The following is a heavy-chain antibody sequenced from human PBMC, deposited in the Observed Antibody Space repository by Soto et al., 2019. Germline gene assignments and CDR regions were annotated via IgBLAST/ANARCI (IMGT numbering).Heavy chain of an antibody. CDR3: ARDKGTTCLDT. J-gene: IGHJ5*02. CDR1: GLPFSASG. Sequence: GGSLRFSCAASGLPFSASGMHWVRQAPGKGLEWVAMIWSDGSKEYYADSVKGRFTITRDNSKNMIFLQMDSLRAEDTAVYYCARDKGTTCLDTRGKGNMVTVSS. D-gene: IGHD1-26*01. CDR2: IWSDGSKE. V-gene: IGHV3-33*01.